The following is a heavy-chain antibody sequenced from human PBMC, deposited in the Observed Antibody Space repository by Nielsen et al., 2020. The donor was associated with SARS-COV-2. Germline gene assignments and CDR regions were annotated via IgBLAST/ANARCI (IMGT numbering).Heavy chain of an antibody. J-gene: IGHJ6*02. CDR3: AKDMGYSSDLHGMDV. CDR2: INWNSGSI. CDR1: GFTFDDYA. Sequence: SLKISCAASGFTFDDYAMHWVRQAPGKGLEWVSGINWNSGSIGYADSVKGRFTISRDNAKNSLYLQMNSLRAEDTALYYCAKDMGYSSDLHGMDVWGQGTTVTVSS. V-gene: IGHV3-9*01. D-gene: IGHD5-18*01.